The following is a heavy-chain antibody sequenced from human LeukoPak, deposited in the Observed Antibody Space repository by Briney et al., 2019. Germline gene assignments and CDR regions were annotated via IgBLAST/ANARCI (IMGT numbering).Heavy chain of an antibody. CDR1: GFTFSSYG. Sequence: GGSLRLSCAASGFTFSSYGMSWVRQAPGKGLEWVSAISGSGGSTYYADSVKGRFTISRDNSKNTLYLQMNSLRAEDTAVYYCAKEYYYDSSGYYYGLSDYWGQGTLVTVSS. V-gene: IGHV3-23*01. J-gene: IGHJ4*02. D-gene: IGHD3-22*01. CDR3: AKEYYYDSSGYYYGLSDY. CDR2: ISGSGGST.